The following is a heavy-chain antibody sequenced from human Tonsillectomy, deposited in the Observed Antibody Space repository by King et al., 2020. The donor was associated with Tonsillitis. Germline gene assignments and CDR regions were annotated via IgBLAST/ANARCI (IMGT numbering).Heavy chain of an antibody. V-gene: IGHV3-30*03. CDR3: AREERGWKTTYFDY. Sequence: VQLVEFGGGVVQPGRSLRLSCAASGFTFSSYGMHWVRQAPGKGLEWVAGISYDGTNKYYGDSVKGRFTISRDNSKNTLYLQMNSLRAEDTAVYYCAREERGWKTTYFDYWGQGTLVTVSS. CDR2: ISYDGTNK. J-gene: IGHJ4*02. D-gene: IGHD1-1*01. CDR1: GFTFSSYG.